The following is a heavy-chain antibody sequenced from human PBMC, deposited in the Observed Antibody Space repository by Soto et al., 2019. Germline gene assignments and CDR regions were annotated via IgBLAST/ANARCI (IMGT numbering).Heavy chain of an antibody. CDR3: TIVLVPAAMYGWFDP. V-gene: IGHV1-69*13. J-gene: IGHJ5*02. Sequence: SVKVSCKASGGTFSSYAISWVRQAPGQGLEWMGGIIPIFGTANYAQKFQGRVTITADESTSTAYMELSSLRSEDTAVYYCTIVLVPAAMYGWFDPWGQGTLVTVSS. D-gene: IGHD2-2*01. CDR1: GGTFSSYA. CDR2: IIPIFGTA.